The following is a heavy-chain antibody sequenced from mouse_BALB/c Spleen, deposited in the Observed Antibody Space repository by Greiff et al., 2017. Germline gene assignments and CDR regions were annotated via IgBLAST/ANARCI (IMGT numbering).Heavy chain of an antibody. D-gene: IGHD3-3*01. J-gene: IGHJ3*01. CDR3: ARRAAY. CDR1: GYTFTSYW. Sequence: VQLQQSGAELASPGASVQLSCTASGYTFTSYWMQWVKQRPGQGLEWIGAIYPGDGDTRYTQKFKGKATLTADKSSSTDYMQLSSLASEDSAVYYCARRAAYGGEGT. V-gene: IGHV1-87*01. CDR2: IYPGDGDT.